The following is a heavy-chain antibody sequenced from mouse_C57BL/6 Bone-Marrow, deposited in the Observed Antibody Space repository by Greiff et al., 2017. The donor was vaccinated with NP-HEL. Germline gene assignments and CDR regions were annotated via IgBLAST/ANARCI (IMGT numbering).Heavy chain of an antibody. Sequence: QVQLQQPGAELVRPGSSVKLSCKASGYTFTSYWMHWVKQRPIQGLEWIGNIDPSDSETHYNQKFKDKATLTVDKSSSTAYMQLSSLTSEDSAVYYCARWGGGYPVDYWGQGTTLTVSS. D-gene: IGHD2-2*01. CDR1: GYTFTSYW. CDR3: ARWGGGYPVDY. J-gene: IGHJ2*01. CDR2: IDPSDSET. V-gene: IGHV1-52*01.